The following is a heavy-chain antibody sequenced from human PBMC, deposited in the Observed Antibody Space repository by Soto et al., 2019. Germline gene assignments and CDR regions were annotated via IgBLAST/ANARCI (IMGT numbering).Heavy chain of an antibody. J-gene: IGHJ4*02. D-gene: IGHD3-22*01. V-gene: IGHV4-61*01. Sequence: NLSPPCTVSGGSVSSGSYYWSWIRQPPGEGLEWIGYIYYSGSTNYNPSLKSRVTISVDTSKNQFSLKLSSVTAADTAVYYCARVTYYYDSGGYHFDYWGQGTLVTVSS. CDR2: IYYSGST. CDR1: GGSVSSGSYY. CDR3: ARVTYYYDSGGYHFDY.